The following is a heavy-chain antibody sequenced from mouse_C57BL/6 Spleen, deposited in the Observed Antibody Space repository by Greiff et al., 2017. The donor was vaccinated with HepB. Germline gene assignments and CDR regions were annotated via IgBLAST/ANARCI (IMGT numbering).Heavy chain of an antibody. D-gene: IGHD1-1*01. CDR1: GYTFTSYW. J-gene: IGHJ2*01. Sequence: QVQLQQPGAELVMPGASVKLSCKASGYTFTSYWMHWVKQRPGQGLEWIGEIDPSDSYTDYNQKFKGKSTLTVDKSSSTAYMQLSSLTSVDSAVYYCARPITTAGDYFDYWGQGTTLTVSS. CDR2: IDPSDSYT. V-gene: IGHV1-69*01. CDR3: ARPITTAGDYFDY.